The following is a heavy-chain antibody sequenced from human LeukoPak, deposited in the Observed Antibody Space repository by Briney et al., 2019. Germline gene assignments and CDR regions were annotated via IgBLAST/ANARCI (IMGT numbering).Heavy chain of an antibody. J-gene: IGHJ4*02. CDR1: GFTFSSYG. Sequence: GGSLRLSCAASGFTFSSYGMHRVRQAPGKGLEWVAVIWYDGSNKYYADSVKGRFTISRDNSKNTLYLQMNSLRAEDTAVYYCARDSSVASFDYWGQGTLVTVSS. D-gene: IGHD6-19*01. CDR2: IWYDGSNK. CDR3: ARDSSVASFDY. V-gene: IGHV3-33*01.